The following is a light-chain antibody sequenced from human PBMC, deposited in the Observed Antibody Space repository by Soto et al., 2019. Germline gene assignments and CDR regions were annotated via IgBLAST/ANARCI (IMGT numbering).Light chain of an antibody. J-gene: IGLJ2*01. CDR2: GNS. CDR3: QSYDSSLSGHVV. V-gene: IGLV1-40*01. Sequence: QSVLTQPPPVSGAPGQRVTISCTGSSSNIGAGYDVHWYQQLPGTAPKLLIYGNSNRPSGVPDRFSGSKSGTSASLAITGLQAEDEADYYCQSYDSSLSGHVVFGGGTQLTVL. CDR1: SSNIGAGYD.